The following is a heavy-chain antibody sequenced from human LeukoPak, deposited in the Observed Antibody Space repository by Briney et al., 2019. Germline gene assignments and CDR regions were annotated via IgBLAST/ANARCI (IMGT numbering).Heavy chain of an antibody. Sequence: PSETLSLTCTVSGGSISSYYWTWIRQPPGKELEWIGYIYHSGSTKYNPSLKSRVTISVDTSKNHFSLKLSSVTAADTAVYYCARGQWLPVFDFWGQGTPVTVSS. J-gene: IGHJ5*01. CDR1: GGSISSYY. D-gene: IGHD3-22*01. CDR2: IYHSGST. V-gene: IGHV4-59*01. CDR3: ARGQWLPVFDF.